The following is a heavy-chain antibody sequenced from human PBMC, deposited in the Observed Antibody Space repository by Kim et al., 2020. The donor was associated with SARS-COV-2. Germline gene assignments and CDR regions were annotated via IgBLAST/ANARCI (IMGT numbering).Heavy chain of an antibody. D-gene: IGHD3-10*01. CDR1: GGTFSSYA. CDR2: IIPIFGTA. V-gene: IGHV1-69*13. CDR3: ARDKGLWFGELHRVGYNWFDP. J-gene: IGHJ5*02. Sequence: SVKVSCKASGGTFSSYAISWVRQAPGQGLEWMGGIIPIFGTANYAQKFQGRVTITADESTSTAYMELSSLRSEDTAVYYCARDKGLWFGELHRVGYNWFDPWGQGTLVTVSS.